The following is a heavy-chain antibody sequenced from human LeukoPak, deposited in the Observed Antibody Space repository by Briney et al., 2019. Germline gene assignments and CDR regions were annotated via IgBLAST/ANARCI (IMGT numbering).Heavy chain of an antibody. V-gene: IGHV4-38-2*02. J-gene: IGHJ4*02. Sequence: SETLSLTCTVSGYSISSGYYWGWIRQPPGKGLEWIGSIYHSGSTYYNPSLKSRVTISVDTSKNQFSLKLSSVTAADPAVYYCARGGFLLAVAGTGSFDYWGQGTLVTVSS. CDR3: ARGGFLLAVAGTGSFDY. CDR2: IYHSGST. CDR1: GYSISSGYY. D-gene: IGHD6-19*01.